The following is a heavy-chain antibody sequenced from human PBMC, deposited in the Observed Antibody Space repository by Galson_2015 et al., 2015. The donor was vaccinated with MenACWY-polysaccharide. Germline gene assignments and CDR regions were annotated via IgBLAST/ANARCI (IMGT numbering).Heavy chain of an antibody. J-gene: IGHJ3*02. CDR3: ARESSRIVFHAFDI. V-gene: IGHV3-21*01. CDR1: GFTFSSYW. D-gene: IGHD6-19*01. Sequence: SLRLSCAASGFTFSSYWMHWVRQVPGQGLVWVSSIDNSGVWIYYADSVKGRFTISRDNSKNTLYLQMNSLRAEDTAVYYCARESSRIVFHAFDIWGQGTMVTVSS. CDR2: IDNSGVWI.